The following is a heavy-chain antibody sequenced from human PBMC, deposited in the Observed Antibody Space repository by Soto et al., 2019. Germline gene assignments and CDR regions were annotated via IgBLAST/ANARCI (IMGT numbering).Heavy chain of an antibody. CDR1: GFTFSSYA. V-gene: IGHV3-30-3*01. CDR2: ISYDGSNK. CDR3: ARRWG. J-gene: IGHJ3*01. D-gene: IGHD1-26*01. Sequence: GGSLRLSCAASGFTFSSYAMHWVRQAPGKGLEWVAVISYDGSNKYYADSVKGRFTISRDNSKNTLYLQMNSLRAEDTAVYYCARRWGWGHGTMVTV.